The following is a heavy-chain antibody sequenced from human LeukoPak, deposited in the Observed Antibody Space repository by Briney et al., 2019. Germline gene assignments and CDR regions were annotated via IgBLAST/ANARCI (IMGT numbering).Heavy chain of an antibody. CDR3: VRDLGEMTTMS. D-gene: IGHD5-24*01. V-gene: IGHV3-7*01. CDR2: IKEDGSDK. J-gene: IGHJ4*02. CDR1: GFTFSNYW. Sequence: GGSLKLSCAASGFTFSNYWMSWVRQAPGKGLEWVANIKEDGSDKYYVDSVKGRFTFSRDNAKKSLYLQMNSLRAEDTAVYYCVRDLGEMTTMSWGQGTLVIVSS.